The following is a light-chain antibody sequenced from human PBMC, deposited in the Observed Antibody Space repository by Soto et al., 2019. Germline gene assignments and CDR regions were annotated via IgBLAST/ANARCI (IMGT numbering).Light chain of an antibody. Sequence: QSALTQPPSASGSPGQSVTISCTGTSSDVGGYNYVSWYQQHPGKAPKLMIYEVSKRPSGVPDRFSGSKSGNTASLTVSGLQAEDEADYYCSSYAGSKNVFGTGTKVTVL. V-gene: IGLV2-8*01. CDR2: EVS. CDR1: SSDVGGYNY. J-gene: IGLJ1*01. CDR3: SSYAGSKNV.